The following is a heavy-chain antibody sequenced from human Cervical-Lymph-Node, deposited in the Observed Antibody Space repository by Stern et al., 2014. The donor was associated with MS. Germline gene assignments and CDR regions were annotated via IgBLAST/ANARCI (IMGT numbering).Heavy chain of an antibody. Sequence: VQLVESGGGLVKPGGSLRLSCAASGFTFSNIYMSWIRQTPEKGLEHISYISGSGFDIKYADSVKGRFTISRDNAKNSLYLQMDSLKIEDTAVYYCATTARIVDPRGQGTLVTVSS. CDR2: ISGSGFDI. J-gene: IGHJ5*02. CDR1: GFTFSNIY. V-gene: IGHV3-11*01. CDR3: ATTARIVDP. D-gene: IGHD2/OR15-2a*01.